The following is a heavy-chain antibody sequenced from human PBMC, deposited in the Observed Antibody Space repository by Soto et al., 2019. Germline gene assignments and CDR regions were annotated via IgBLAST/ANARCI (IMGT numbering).Heavy chain of an antibody. J-gene: IGHJ6*03. Sequence: PGGSLRLSCAASGFTFDDYAMHWVRQAPGKGLEWVSGISWNSGSIGYADSVKGRFTISRDNAKNSLYLQMNSLRAEDTALYYRAKDSRYDYYYYYMDVWGKGTTVTVSS. CDR2: ISWNSGSI. CDR1: GFTFDDYA. CDR3: AKDSRYDYYYYYMDV. V-gene: IGHV3-9*01. D-gene: IGHD1-20*01.